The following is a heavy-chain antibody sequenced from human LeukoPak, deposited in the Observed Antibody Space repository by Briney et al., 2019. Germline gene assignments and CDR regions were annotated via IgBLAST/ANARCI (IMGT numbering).Heavy chain of an antibody. Sequence: GGSLRLSCTVSGFTVSSNSMSWVRQAPGKGLEWVSAISGSGGSTYYADSVKGRFTISRDNSKNTLYLQMNSLKTEDTAVYFCTSEGETITWYLWYFDLWGRGTLVTVSP. V-gene: IGHV3-23*01. J-gene: IGHJ2*01. CDR1: GFTVSSNS. CDR3: TSEGETITWYLWYFDL. D-gene: IGHD6-13*01. CDR2: ISGSGGST.